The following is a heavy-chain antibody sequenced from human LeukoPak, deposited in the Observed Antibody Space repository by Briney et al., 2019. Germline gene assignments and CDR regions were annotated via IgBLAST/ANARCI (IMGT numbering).Heavy chain of an antibody. CDR2: ISSSSSYI. CDR1: GFTFSSYS. J-gene: IGHJ5*02. Sequence: PGGSLRLSCVASGFTFSSYSMNWVRQAPGKGLEWVSSISSSSSYIYYADSVKGRFTISRDNAKNSLYLQMNSLRAGDTAVYYCARDPGITGTNWFDPWGQGTLVTVSS. V-gene: IGHV3-21*01. CDR3: ARDPGITGTNWFDP. D-gene: IGHD1-7*01.